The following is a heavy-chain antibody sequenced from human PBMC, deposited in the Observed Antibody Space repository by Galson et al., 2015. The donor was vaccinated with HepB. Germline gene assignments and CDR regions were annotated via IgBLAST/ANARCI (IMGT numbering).Heavy chain of an antibody. CDR1: GGSISSGGYY. CDR3: ARAPEYYYGMDV. J-gene: IGHJ6*02. Sequence: TLSLTCTVSGGSISSGGYYWSWIRQHPGQGLEWIGYIYYSGSTYYNPSLKSRVTISVDTSKNQFSLKLSSVTAADTAVYYCARAPEYYYGMDVWGQGTTVTVSS. CDR2: IYYSGST. V-gene: IGHV4-31*03.